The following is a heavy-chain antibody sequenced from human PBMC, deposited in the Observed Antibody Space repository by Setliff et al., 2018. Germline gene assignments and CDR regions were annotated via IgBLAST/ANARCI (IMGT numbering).Heavy chain of an antibody. J-gene: IGHJ5*02. CDR3: ARRPYSSSFLSPFVGNWFDP. D-gene: IGHD6-13*01. CDR1: GYSFTSYW. V-gene: IGHV5-51*01. CDR2: IYPGDSDT. Sequence: GESLKISCKGSGYSFTSYWIGWVRQMPGKGLEWMGIIYPGDSDTSYSPSFQGQVTISADKSISTAYLQWSSLKASDTAMYYCARRPYSSSFLSPFVGNWFDPWGQGTLVTVSS.